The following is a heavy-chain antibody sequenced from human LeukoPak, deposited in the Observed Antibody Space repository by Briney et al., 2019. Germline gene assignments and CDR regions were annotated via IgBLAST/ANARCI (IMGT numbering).Heavy chain of an antibody. D-gene: IGHD4-11*01. CDR2: IYYSGST. J-gene: IGHJ5*02. V-gene: IGHV4-59*11. Sequence: SEALSLTCTVSGGSISSHYWSWFRQPPGKGLEWIGHIYYSGSTDYSPSLKSRVTISVDTSKNQFSLKLSSVTAADTAVYYCAREYNNYVDPWGQGTLVTVSS. CDR3: AREYNNYVDP. CDR1: GGSISSHY.